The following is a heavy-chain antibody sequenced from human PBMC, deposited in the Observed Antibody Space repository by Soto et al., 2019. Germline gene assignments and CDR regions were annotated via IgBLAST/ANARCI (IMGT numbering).Heavy chain of an antibody. CDR3: AKISSYYYGSGRKPSDFDP. D-gene: IGHD3-10*01. J-gene: IGHJ5*02. CDR2: ISYDGSNK. V-gene: IGHV3-30*18. Sequence: GGSLRLSCAASGFTFSSYGMHWVRQAPGKGLEWVAVISYDGSNKYYADSVKGRFTISRDNSKNTLYLQMNSLRAEDTAVYYCAKISSYYYGSGRKPSDFDPWGQGTLVTVSS. CDR1: GFTFSSYG.